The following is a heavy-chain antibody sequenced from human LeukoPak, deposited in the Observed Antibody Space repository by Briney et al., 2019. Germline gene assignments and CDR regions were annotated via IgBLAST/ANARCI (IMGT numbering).Heavy chain of an antibody. CDR2: IYHSGST. V-gene: IGHV4-30-2*01. Sequence: PLETLSLTCTVSGGSISSGGYYWSWIRQPPGKGLEWIGYIYHSGSTYYNPSLKSRVTISVDRSKNQFSLKLSSVTAADTAVYYCASSRSSWAFFDYWGQGTLVTVSS. CDR3: ASSRSSWAFFDY. CDR1: GGSISSGGYY. J-gene: IGHJ4*02. D-gene: IGHD6-13*01.